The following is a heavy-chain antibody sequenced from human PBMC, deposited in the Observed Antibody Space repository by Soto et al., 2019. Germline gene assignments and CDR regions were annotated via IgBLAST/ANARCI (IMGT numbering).Heavy chain of an antibody. CDR1: SGAIRTYY. CDR2: SYDTRST. D-gene: IGHD5-12*01. V-gene: IGHV4-59*01. J-gene: IGHJ4*02. CDR3: VRGGKRYSTD. Sequence: SETLSLTCAISSGAIRTYYGSWLRQPPGKGLEWIGYSYDTRSTSYNPSLRSRVNIAVDTSKDESSRELRSVTAADRALYYCVRGGKRYSTDCGQGTLVTVSS.